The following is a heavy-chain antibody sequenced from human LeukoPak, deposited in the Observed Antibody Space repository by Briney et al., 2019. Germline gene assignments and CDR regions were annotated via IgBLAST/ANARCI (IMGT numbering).Heavy chain of an antibody. CDR1: GDSVTGYF. D-gene: IGHD2-15*01. J-gene: IGHJ4*02. Sequence: PSETLSLTCTVFGDSVTGYFLNWVRQPPGKGLEWIGHIYKIGTTNYNPSLKSRLTISADTSKNQFSLQLRSVTAADTAVYYCVIGVGWQPDYWGQGALVTVS. CDR2: IYKIGTT. V-gene: IGHV4-59*02. CDR3: VIGVGWQPDY.